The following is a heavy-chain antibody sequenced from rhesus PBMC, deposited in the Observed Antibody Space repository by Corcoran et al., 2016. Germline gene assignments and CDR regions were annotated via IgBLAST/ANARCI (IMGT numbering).Heavy chain of an antibody. D-gene: IGHD4-4*01. J-gene: IGHJ4*01. CDR1: GFSFDDYA. CDR2: ISWNSGTI. CDR3: TRAYGSHGIDY. V-gene: IGHV3-134*01. Sequence: EVQLVESGGALAQPGGSLRLSCAASGFSFDDYALRWVRQAPGKGLGCVSRISWNSGTIYYADSVKGRFTISRDNAKNSLFLQMDRLRAEDTAVYYCTRAYGSHGIDYWGQGVLVTVSS.